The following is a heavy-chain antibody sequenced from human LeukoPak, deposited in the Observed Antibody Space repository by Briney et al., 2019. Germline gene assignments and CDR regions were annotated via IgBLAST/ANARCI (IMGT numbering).Heavy chain of an antibody. CDR1: GGTFSSYA. CDR2: IIPILGIA. V-gene: IGHV1-69*04. D-gene: IGHD5-18*01. Sequence: SVKVSCKASGGTFSSYAISWVRQAPGQGLEWMGRIIPILGIANYAQKFQGRVTITADKSTSTVYMEPSSLRSEDTAVYYCAREGYSYGSFDYWGQGTLVTVSS. J-gene: IGHJ4*02. CDR3: AREGYSYGSFDY.